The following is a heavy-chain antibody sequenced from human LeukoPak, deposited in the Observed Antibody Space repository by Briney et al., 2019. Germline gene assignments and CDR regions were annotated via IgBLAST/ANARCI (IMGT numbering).Heavy chain of an antibody. CDR2: ISWNSGSI. CDR1: GFTFRNYV. J-gene: IGHJ6*02. Sequence: GGSLRLSCAASGFTFRNYVMHWVRQAPGKGLEWVSGISWNSGSIGYADSVKGRFTISRDNAKNSLYLQMNSLRTEDTALYYCAKGGSSFVYGMDVWGQGTTVTVSS. V-gene: IGHV3-9*01. D-gene: IGHD3-3*02. CDR3: AKGGSSFVYGMDV.